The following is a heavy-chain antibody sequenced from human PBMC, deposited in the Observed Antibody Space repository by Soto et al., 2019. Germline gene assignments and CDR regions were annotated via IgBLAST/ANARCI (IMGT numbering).Heavy chain of an antibody. CDR2: ISAYNGNT. CDR3: ARDVQSFWSGYSNWFDP. CDR1: GYTFTSYG. D-gene: IGHD3-3*01. Sequence: ASVKVSCKASGYTFTSYGISWVRQAPGQGLEWMGWISAYNGNTNYAQKLQGRVTMTTDTSTSTAYMELRSLRSDDTAVYYCARDVQSFWSGYSNWFDPWGQGTLVTVSS. J-gene: IGHJ5*02. V-gene: IGHV1-18*01.